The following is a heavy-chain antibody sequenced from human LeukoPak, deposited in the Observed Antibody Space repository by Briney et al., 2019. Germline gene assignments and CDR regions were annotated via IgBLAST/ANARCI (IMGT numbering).Heavy chain of an antibody. J-gene: IGHJ4*02. CDR1: GLNFRNYG. Sequence: GGSLRLSCAASGLNFRNYGMHWVRQAPGKGLEWVAVIWYDGSNQYYVDSVKGRFTVSKDNAKNMLYLQMNSLRAEDTAVYYCATDRNGGKYYDYWGQGTLVTVSS. V-gene: IGHV3-33*01. D-gene: IGHD1-26*01. CDR3: ATDRNGGKYYDY. CDR2: IWYDGSNQ.